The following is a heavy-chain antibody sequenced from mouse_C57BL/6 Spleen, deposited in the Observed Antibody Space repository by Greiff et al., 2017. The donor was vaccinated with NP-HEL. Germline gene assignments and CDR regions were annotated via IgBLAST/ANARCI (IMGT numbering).Heavy chain of an antibody. D-gene: IGHD1-1*01. J-gene: IGHJ2*01. V-gene: IGHV3-6*01. Sequence: EVQLVESGPGLVKPSQSLSLTCSVTGYSITSGYYWNWIRQFPGNKLEWMGYISYDGSNNYNPSLKNRISITRDTSKNQFFLKLNSVTTEDTATYYCAREAFTTNYFDYWGQGTTLTVSS. CDR2: ISYDGSN. CDR1: GYSITSGYY. CDR3: AREAFTTNYFDY.